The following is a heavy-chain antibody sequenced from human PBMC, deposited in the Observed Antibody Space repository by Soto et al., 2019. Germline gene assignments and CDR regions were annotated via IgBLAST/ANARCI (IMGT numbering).Heavy chain of an antibody. V-gene: IGHV4-39*01. CDR1: GVSISRYSYY. CDR2: VYYSGNT. CDR3: ARQRSSSTSCSHFDY. Sequence: SETLSLTCTVSGVSISRYSYYWGWIRQPPGKGLDWIGSVYYSGNTNYNPSLKGRVTIFVDKSKNHVSLRLSSVTAADTAVYYCARQRSSSTSCSHFDYWGQGTPVTVSS. D-gene: IGHD2-2*01. J-gene: IGHJ4*02.